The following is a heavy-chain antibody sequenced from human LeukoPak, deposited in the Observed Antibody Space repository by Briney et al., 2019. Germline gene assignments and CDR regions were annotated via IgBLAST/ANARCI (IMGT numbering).Heavy chain of an antibody. J-gene: IGHJ6*02. CDR1: IGSFSFYY. CDR3: AKYRTYGTV. Sequence: SETLSLTCAFHIGSFSFYYSNWVRQPPGKGLEWIGEISHSGSAKYNASLKSRVTMSVDASKNQFSLRLTSVTAADTAVYYCAKYRTYGTVWGQGTTVTVSS. D-gene: IGHD1-1*01. V-gene: IGHV4-34*01. CDR2: ISHSGSA.